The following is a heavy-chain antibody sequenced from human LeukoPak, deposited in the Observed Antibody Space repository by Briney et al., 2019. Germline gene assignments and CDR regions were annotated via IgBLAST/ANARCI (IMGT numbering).Heavy chain of an antibody. CDR2: IQPGDSET. V-gene: IGHV5-51*01. CDR1: GYSFTSYW. CDR3: ARHVSAGLGEYQFDY. D-gene: IGHD3-10*01. J-gene: IGHJ4*02. Sequence: GESLRISCKGSGYSFTSYWIGWVRQMPGKGLEWMGIIQPGDSETRYSPSFQGQVTISADKSTSTAYLQWSSLKASDSAIYYCARHVSAGLGEYQFDYWGQGTLVTVSS.